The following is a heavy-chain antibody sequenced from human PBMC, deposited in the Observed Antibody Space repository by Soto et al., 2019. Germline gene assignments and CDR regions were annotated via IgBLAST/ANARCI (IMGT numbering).Heavy chain of an antibody. CDR3: ARRYGSVFDY. V-gene: IGHV4-59*01. Sequence: ETLSLTCTVSGGSISSYYWSWIRQPPGKGLEWIGYIYYSGSTNYIPSLKSRVTISVDASKNQFSLKLSSVTAADTAVYYCARRYGSVFDYWGQGTLVTVS. CDR1: GGSISSYY. D-gene: IGHD6-19*01. J-gene: IGHJ4*02. CDR2: IYYSGST.